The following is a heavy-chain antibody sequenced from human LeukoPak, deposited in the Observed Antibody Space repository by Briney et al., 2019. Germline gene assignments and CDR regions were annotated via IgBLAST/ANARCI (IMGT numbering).Heavy chain of an antibody. CDR2: IWYDGGNK. CDR1: GFTFSNYG. V-gene: IGHV3-33*01. D-gene: IGHD1-26*01. CDR3: AREESGSYFSWSVGYFDY. J-gene: IGHJ4*02. Sequence: GRSLRLSCAASGFTFSNYGMHWVRQAPGKGLEWVAVIWYDGGNKYYADSVKGRFTISRDNSKNTLYLQMNSLRAEDTAVYYCAREESGSYFSWSVGYFDYWGQGTLVTVSS.